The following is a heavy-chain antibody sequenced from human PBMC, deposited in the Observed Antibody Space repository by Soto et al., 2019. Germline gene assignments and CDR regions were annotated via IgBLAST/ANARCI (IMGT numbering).Heavy chain of an antibody. V-gene: IGHV3-30*02. J-gene: IGHJ6*02. CDR3: AIEDHVLRFLEWLADYYGMDV. CDR1: GFTFSSYG. CDR2: IWYDGSNK. Sequence: GGSLRLSCAASGFTFSSYGMHWVRQAPGKGLEWVAVIWYDGSNKYYADSVKGRFTISRDNSKNTLHLQMNSLRAEDTAVYYCAIEDHVLRFLEWLADYYGMDVWGQGTTVTVSS. D-gene: IGHD3-3*01.